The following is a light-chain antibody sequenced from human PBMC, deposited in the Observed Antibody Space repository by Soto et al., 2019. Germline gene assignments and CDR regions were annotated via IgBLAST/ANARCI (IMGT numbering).Light chain of an antibody. CDR1: QSVDHY. CDR3: QQRKNWPPLT. V-gene: IGKV3-11*01. CDR2: DAS. J-gene: IGKJ4*01. Sequence: ETVLTQSPATLSLSPGERATLSCRASQSVDHYLAWYQQKPGQAPRLLIYDASNRATGIPARFSGSGSGTEFTLTISSLEPEDFAVYYCQQRKNWPPLTFGGGTKVEIK.